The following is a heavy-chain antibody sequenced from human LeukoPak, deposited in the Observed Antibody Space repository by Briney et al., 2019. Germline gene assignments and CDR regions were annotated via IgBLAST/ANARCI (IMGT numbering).Heavy chain of an antibody. J-gene: IGHJ4*02. CDR1: GFTFSSYA. CDR2: ISYDGSNK. D-gene: IGHD6-19*01. V-gene: IGHV3-30*04. CDR3: AREGSSGGGDY. Sequence: GRSLRLSCAGSGFTFSSYAMHWVRQVPGKGLEWVAVISYDGSNKYYADSVKGRFTISRDNSKNTLYLQMNSLRAEDTAVYYCAREGSSGGGDYWGQGTLVTVSS.